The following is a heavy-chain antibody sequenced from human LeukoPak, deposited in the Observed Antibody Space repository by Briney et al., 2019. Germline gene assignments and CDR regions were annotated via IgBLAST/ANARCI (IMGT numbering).Heavy chain of an antibody. V-gene: IGHV1-69*04. CDR3: ARGERPYYYDSSEDYFDY. J-gene: IGHJ4*02. D-gene: IGHD3-22*01. CDR1: GGTFSSYA. Sequence: SVKVSCKASGGTFSSYAISWVRQAPGQGLEWMGRIIPILGTANYAQKFQGRVTITADKSTSTAYMELSSLRSEDTAVYYCARGERPYYYDSSEDYFDYWGQGTLVTVSS. CDR2: IIPILGTA.